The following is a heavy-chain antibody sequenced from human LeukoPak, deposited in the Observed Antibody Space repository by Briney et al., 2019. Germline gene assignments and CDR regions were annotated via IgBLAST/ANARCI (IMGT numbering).Heavy chain of an antibody. CDR1: GFTFSSYG. V-gene: IGHV3-30*03. J-gene: IGHJ4*02. CDR3: ARDSEWLALDY. CDR2: ISYDGRDK. D-gene: IGHD6-19*01. Sequence: GRSLRLSCAASGFTFSSYGMHWVRQAPGKGLEWVAVISYDGRDKYSADSVKGRFTISRDNSKNTLYLQMNSLRAEDTAVYYCARDSEWLALDYWGQGILVTVSS.